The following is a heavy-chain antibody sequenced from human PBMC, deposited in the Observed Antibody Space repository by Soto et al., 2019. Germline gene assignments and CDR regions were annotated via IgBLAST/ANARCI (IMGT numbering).Heavy chain of an antibody. Sequence: SETLSLTCAVYGGSFSGYYWSWIRQPPGKGLEWIGEINHSGSTNYNPSLKSRVTISVDTSKNQFSLKLSSVTAADTAVYYCAREHYYGSGRRRFDYWGQGTLVTVSS. CDR2: INHSGST. CDR1: GGSFSGYY. CDR3: AREHYYGSGRRRFDY. V-gene: IGHV4-34*01. D-gene: IGHD3-10*01. J-gene: IGHJ4*02.